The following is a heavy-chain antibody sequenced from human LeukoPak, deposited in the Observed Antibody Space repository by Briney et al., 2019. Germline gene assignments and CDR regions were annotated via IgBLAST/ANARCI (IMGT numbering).Heavy chain of an antibody. CDR1: GYTFTSYA. Sequence: ASVKVSCKASGYTFTSYAMHWVRQAPGQRLEWMGWINAGNGNTKYPQKFQGRVTMARDTSTSTVYMELSSLRSEDTAVYYCATGDYTQRFGYWGQGTLVTVSS. D-gene: IGHD4-17*01. J-gene: IGHJ4*02. CDR3: ATGDYTQRFGY. CDR2: INAGNGNT. V-gene: IGHV1-3*01.